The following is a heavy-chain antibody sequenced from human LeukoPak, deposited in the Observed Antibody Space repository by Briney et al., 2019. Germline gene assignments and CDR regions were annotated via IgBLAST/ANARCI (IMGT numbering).Heavy chain of an antibody. J-gene: IGHJ4*02. CDR1: GFTFDDYA. CDR2: ISDTGGST. CDR3: AKGITASRPNYFDS. Sequence: PGRSLRLSCAASGFTFDDYAMTWVRQAPGKGLEWVSTISDTGGSTYYADSVKGPFTVSRDNSKNTLYLQMNSLRAEDTAVYYCAKGITASRPNYFDSWGQGTLVTVSS. D-gene: IGHD1-14*01. V-gene: IGHV3-23*01.